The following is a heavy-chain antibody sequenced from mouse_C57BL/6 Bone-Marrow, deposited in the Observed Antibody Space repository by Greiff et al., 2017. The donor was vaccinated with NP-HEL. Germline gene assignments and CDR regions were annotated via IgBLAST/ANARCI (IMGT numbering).Heavy chain of an antibody. D-gene: IGHD1-1*01. CDR3: ARLLLLYFDY. CDR2: ISDGGSYT. CDR1: GFTFSSYA. J-gene: IGHJ2*01. Sequence: EVMLVESGGGLVKPGGSLKLSCAASGFTFSSYAMSWVRQTPEKRLEWVATISDGGSYTYYPDNVKGRFTISRDNAKNNLYLQMRHLKSEDTAMYYCARLLLLYFDYWGQGTTLTVSS. V-gene: IGHV5-4*03.